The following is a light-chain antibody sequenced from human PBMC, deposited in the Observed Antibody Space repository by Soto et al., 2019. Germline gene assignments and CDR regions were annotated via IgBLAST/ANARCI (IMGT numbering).Light chain of an antibody. Sequence: EIVLTQSPGTLSLSPGDRATLSCRASQSVRSTYLAWYQQKPGQAPRLLIYSASSRDTGIPDRFSGSGSGTDFTLTISGLAPEDFEVYYCQQYGSSHLTFGGGTKGDI. J-gene: IGKJ4*01. CDR2: SAS. CDR1: QSVRSTY. CDR3: QQYGSSHLT. V-gene: IGKV3-20*01.